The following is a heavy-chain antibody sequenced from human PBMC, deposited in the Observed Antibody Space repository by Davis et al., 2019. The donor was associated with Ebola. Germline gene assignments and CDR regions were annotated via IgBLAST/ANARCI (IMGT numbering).Heavy chain of an antibody. V-gene: IGHV3-33*01. J-gene: IGHJ5*02. CDR1: GFTFSSYG. CDR3: AARNNWFDP. CDR2: IWYDGSNK. Sequence: GGSLRLSCAASGFTFSSYGMHWVRQAPGKGLEWVAVIWYDGSNKYYADSVKGRFTISRDNSKNTLYLQMNSLRAEDTAVYYCAARNNWFDPWGQGTLVTVSS. D-gene: IGHD6-6*01.